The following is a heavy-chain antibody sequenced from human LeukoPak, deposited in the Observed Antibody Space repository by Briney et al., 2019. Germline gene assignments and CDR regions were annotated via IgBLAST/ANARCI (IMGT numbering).Heavy chain of an antibody. J-gene: IGHJ4*02. V-gene: IGHV3-23*01. CDR2: ISGSGGST. Sequence: GGSLRLSCAASGFTFSSYSMSWVRQAPGKGLEWVSAISGSGGSTYYADSVKGRFTISRDNSKNTLYLQMNSLRAEDTAVYYCAKDNMVHSSGYYYYFDYWGQGTLVTVSS. D-gene: IGHD3-22*01. CDR1: GFTFSSYS. CDR3: AKDNMVHSSGYYYYFDY.